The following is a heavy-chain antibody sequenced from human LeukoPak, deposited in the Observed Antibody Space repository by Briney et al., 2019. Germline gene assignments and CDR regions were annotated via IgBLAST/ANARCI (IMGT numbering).Heavy chain of an antibody. CDR2: IFHSGST. CDR3: AREDAGGSGSRPYDAFDI. CDR1: SDSIFTSNW. V-gene: IGHV4-4*02. J-gene: IGHJ3*02. Sequence: PSETLSLTCTVSSDSIFTSNWWSWVRQPPGKGLEWIGQIFHSGSTSYSPSLKSRVTISMDKSKNQFSLKLSSVTAADTAVYYCAREDAGGSGSRPYDAFDIWGQGTMVTVSS. D-gene: IGHD2-15*01.